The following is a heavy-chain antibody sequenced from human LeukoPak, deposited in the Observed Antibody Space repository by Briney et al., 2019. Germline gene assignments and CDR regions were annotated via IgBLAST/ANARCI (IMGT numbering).Heavy chain of an antibody. CDR1: GFTFSNYA. D-gene: IGHD5-18*01. V-gene: IGHV3-30*18. CDR3: AKPYSYGST. CDR2: ISNDGSKK. J-gene: IGHJ5*02. Sequence: GGSLRLSCAASGFTFSNYAMHWVRQAPGKGLEWVAVISNDGSKKSYADSVKGRFTISRDNSKNTLYLQMNSLRAEDTAVYYCAKPYSYGSTWGQGTLVTVSS.